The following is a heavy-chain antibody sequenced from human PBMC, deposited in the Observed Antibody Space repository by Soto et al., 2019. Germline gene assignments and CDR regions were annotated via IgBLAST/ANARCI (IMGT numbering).Heavy chain of an antibody. CDR1: GGSISSSNW. Sequence: QVRLQESVPGLVKPSGTLSLTCAVSGGSISSSNWWSWVRQPPGKGLEWIGEIYHIGSANYNPSRESRVTISVDKSTNQFSLKVSSVTAADTAVYYCARDSGQYGMDVWGQGTTVTVSS. CDR3: ARDSGQYGMDV. CDR2: IYHIGSA. D-gene: IGHD6-25*01. V-gene: IGHV4-4*02. J-gene: IGHJ6*02.